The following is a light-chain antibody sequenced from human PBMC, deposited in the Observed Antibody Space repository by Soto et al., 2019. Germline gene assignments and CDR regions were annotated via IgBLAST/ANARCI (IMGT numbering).Light chain of an antibody. Sequence: QPVLTQSPSASASLGASVKLTCTLSSGHSSYTIAWHQQQPEKGPRYLMKVNSDGSHSKGDGIPDRLSGSSSGAERFLIISSLQAEDEADYYCQTWGTGIVVFGGGTKLTVL. J-gene: IGLJ2*01. CDR2: VNSDGSH. CDR1: SGHSSYT. CDR3: QTWGTGIVV. V-gene: IGLV4-69*02.